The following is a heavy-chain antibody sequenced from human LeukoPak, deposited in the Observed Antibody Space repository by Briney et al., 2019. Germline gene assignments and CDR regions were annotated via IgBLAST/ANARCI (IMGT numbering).Heavy chain of an antibody. D-gene: IGHD1-26*01. CDR3: ARVGVGALDY. V-gene: IGHV3-30*04. CDR1: GFTFSSYA. J-gene: IGHJ4*02. Sequence: PGRSLRLSCAASGFTFSSYAMHWVRQAPGKGLEWVAVISYDGSNKYYADSVKGRFTISRDNSKNTLYLQMNSLRAEDTAVYYRARVGVGALDYWGQGTLVTVSS. CDR2: ISYDGSNK.